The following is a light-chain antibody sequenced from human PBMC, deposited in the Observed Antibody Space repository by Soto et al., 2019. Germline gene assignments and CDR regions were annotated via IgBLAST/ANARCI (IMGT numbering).Light chain of an antibody. J-gene: IGKJ1*01. V-gene: IGKV1-39*01. CDR1: QSISSY. CDR3: QQSYTTPWT. CDR2: AAS. Sequence: DIQMTQSPSSLSASVGDRVTITCRASQSISSYLNWYQQKPGKAPELPIYAASSLQSGVPSRFSGSGSGTDFTLTISSLQPEDFAIYYCQQSYTTPWTFGQGTKVDIK.